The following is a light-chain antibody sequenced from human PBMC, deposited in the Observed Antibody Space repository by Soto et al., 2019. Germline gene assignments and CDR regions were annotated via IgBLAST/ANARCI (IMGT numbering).Light chain of an antibody. CDR2: GAS. J-gene: IGKJ4*01. CDR3: QQYGSSPLT. Sequence: EIVLTQSPGTLSLSPGERATLSCRASQSVSSSYLAWYQQKPGKAPSLLIYGASSRPTGIPERFSGSGSGTDFTLTISSLEPADFAVYYCQQYGSSPLTFGGGTKVDIK. V-gene: IGKV3-20*01. CDR1: QSVSSSY.